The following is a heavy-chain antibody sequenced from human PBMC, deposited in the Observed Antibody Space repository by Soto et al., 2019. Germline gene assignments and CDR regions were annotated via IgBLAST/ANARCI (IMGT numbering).Heavy chain of an antibody. V-gene: IGHV3-15*01. CDR2: LKGKTDGGTT. Sequence: LRLSCAASVFTFSNAWMRWVRQAPGKGLEWVARLKGKTDGGTTDYAGSVKGRFTVSSDDSKNTLYLQMSSLKTEDTAVYYCATGYYGSGSYLVHWGQGTPVTVSS. J-gene: IGHJ4*02. CDR3: ATGYYGSGSYLVH. CDR1: VFTFSNAW. D-gene: IGHD3-10*01.